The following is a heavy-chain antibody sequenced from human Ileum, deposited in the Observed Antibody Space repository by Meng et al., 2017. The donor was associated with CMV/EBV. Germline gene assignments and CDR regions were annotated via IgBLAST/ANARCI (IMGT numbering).Heavy chain of an antibody. D-gene: IGHD5/OR15-5a*01. Sequence: GESLKIPCAAPGFTFNNYWMHWVRQAPGKGLVWVSRIKSDGSSITYADSVKGRLTLSRDNAKNTLYLQMNSLRGEDTGVYYCARDVSYGMDVWGQGTTVTVSS. J-gene: IGHJ6*02. CDR3: ARDVSYGMDV. V-gene: IGHV3-74*03. CDR2: IKSDGSSI. CDR1: GFTFNNYW.